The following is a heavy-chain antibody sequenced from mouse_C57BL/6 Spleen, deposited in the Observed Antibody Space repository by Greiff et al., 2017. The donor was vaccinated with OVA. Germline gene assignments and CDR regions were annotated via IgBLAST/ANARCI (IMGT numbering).Heavy chain of an antibody. CDR2: ISSGSSTI. D-gene: IGHD1-1*01. V-gene: IGHV5-17*01. CDR3: ARLYYRRWYFDV. CDR1: GFTFSDYG. J-gene: IGHJ1*03. Sequence: EVKLMESGGGLVKPGGSLKLSCAASGFTFSDYGMHWVRQAPEKGLEWVAYISSGSSTIYYVDTVKGRFTISRDNAKNTLFLQMTSLRSEDTAMYYGARLYYRRWYFDVWGTGTTVTVSS.